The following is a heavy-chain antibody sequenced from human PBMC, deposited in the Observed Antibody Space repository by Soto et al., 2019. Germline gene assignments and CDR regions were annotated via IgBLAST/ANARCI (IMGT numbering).Heavy chain of an antibody. D-gene: IGHD3-22*01. CDR2: IIPIFGTA. Sequence: GASVKVSCKASGGTFSSYANSWVRQAPGQGLEWMGGIIPIFGTANYAQKFQGRVTITADESTSTAYMELSSLRSEDTAVYYCARAYYYDSSGYFPDAFDIWGQGTMVTVSS. V-gene: IGHV1-69*13. CDR1: GGTFSSYA. CDR3: ARAYYYDSSGYFPDAFDI. J-gene: IGHJ3*02.